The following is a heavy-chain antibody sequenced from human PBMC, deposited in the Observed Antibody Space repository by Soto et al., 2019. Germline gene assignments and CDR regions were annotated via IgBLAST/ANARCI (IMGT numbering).Heavy chain of an antibody. D-gene: IGHD5-12*01. Sequence: EVQLVESGGGLVQPGRSLRLSCAASGFTFDDYAMHWVRQAPGKGLEWVSGISWNSGSIGYADSVKGRFTISRDNAYSSLYLQKNSLRADDRALYYCAKYAVVYSGYDWRFDYWGQETLVAVPS. CDR3: AKYAVVYSGYDWRFDY. CDR2: ISWNSGSI. V-gene: IGHV3-9*01. CDR1: GFTFDDYA. J-gene: IGHJ4*02.